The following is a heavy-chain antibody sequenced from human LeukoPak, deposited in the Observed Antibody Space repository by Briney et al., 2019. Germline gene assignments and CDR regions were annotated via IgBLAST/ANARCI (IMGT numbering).Heavy chain of an antibody. V-gene: IGHV3-48*03. CDR3: ARGADGVSSNSRGWFDP. D-gene: IGHD2-15*01. Sequence: GGSLRLSCAASGFTFSSYEMNWVRQAPGKGLEWVSTISNSGGSTYYADSVRGRFTISRDNAKNSLYLQMNSLRAEDTAVYSCARGADGVSSNSRGWFDPWGQGTLVTVSS. J-gene: IGHJ5*02. CDR1: GFTFSSYE. CDR2: ISNSGGST.